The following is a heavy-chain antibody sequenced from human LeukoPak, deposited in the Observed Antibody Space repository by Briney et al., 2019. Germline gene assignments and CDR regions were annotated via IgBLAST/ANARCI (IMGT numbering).Heavy chain of an antibody. V-gene: IGHV4-39*07. D-gene: IGHD1-1*01. CDR2: IFYSGST. J-gene: IGHJ5*02. CDR3: ARVPGGALNWFDP. Sequence: SETLSLTCTVSSGSISTSNYYWGWVRQPPGKALEWIGNIFYSGSTYYSPSLKSRVTISVDTSKNQFSLKLSSVTAADTAVYYCARVPGGALNWFDPWGQGTLVTVSS. CDR1: SGSISTSNYY.